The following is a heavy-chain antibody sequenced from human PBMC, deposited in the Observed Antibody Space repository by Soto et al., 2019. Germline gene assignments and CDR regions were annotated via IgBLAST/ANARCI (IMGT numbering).Heavy chain of an antibody. Sequence: PGGSLRLSCAASGFTFSSHAMSWVRQAPGKGLEWVSGISGSGGRTNYADSVKGRFTISRDNSKNTLYVQMNSLRAEDTAVYYCAKDQEGITYGLFDYWGQGTLVTVSS. CDR2: ISGSGGRT. CDR3: AKDQEGITYGLFDY. V-gene: IGHV3-23*01. J-gene: IGHJ4*02. CDR1: GFTFSSHA. D-gene: IGHD3-10*01.